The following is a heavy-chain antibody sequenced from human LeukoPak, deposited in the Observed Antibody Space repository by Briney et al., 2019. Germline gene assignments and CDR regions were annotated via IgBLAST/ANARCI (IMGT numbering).Heavy chain of an antibody. CDR2: ISGSGGST. CDR3: AKLPRTRDTLHFDY. D-gene: IGHD5-18*01. J-gene: IGHJ4*02. Sequence: PGGSLRLSCAASGFTFDDYAMHWVRQAPGKGLEWVSAISGSGGSTYYADSVKGRFTISRDNSKNTLYLQMNSLRAEDTAVYYCAKLPRTRDTLHFDYWGQGTLVTVSS. CDR1: GFTFDDYA. V-gene: IGHV3-23*01.